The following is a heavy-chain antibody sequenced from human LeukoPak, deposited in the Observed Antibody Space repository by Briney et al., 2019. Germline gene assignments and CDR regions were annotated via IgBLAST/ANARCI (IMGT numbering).Heavy chain of an antibody. Sequence: GESLKISCKGSGYSFTSYWIAWWRQIPGKGREWMGFIFPGDSDTRYSPSFQGQVTISADKSNSTAYLQWSSLKASDTAMYYCARQYYYDSSGYPYNWFDPWGQGTLVTVSS. CDR2: IFPGDSDT. J-gene: IGHJ5*02. D-gene: IGHD3-22*01. CDR3: ARQYYYDSSGYPYNWFDP. CDR1: GYSFTSYW. V-gene: IGHV5-51*01.